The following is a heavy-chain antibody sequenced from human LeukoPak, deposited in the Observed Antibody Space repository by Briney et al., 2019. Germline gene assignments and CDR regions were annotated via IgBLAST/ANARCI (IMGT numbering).Heavy chain of an antibody. CDR1: GGSISSSSYY. CDR3: ARLLYGSGSYFNIFDS. CDR2: VYYSGST. Sequence: SETLSLTCTVSGGSISSSSYYWGWIRQPPGKGLEWIGNVYYSGSTYYNPSLKSRVTISVDTSKNQFSLKLSSVTAADTAVYYCARLLYGSGSYFNIFDSWGQGTLVTVSS. V-gene: IGHV4-39*01. D-gene: IGHD3-10*01. J-gene: IGHJ4*02.